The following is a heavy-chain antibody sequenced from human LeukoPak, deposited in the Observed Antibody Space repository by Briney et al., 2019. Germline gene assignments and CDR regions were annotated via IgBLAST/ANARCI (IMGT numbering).Heavy chain of an antibody. CDR1: GYTFTSYG. Sequence: ASVKVSCKASGYTFTSYGISWVRQAPGQGLEWMGWISAYNGNTNYAQKLQGRVTMTTDTSTSTAYMELRSLISDDTAVYYCARDPGRSSGWGYWFDPWGQGTLVTVSS. CDR2: ISAYNGNT. CDR3: ARDPGRSSGWGYWFDP. J-gene: IGHJ5*02. D-gene: IGHD6-19*01. V-gene: IGHV1-18*01.